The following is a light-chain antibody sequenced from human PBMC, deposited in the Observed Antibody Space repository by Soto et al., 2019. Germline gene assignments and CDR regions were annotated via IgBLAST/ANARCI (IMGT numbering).Light chain of an antibody. CDR2: DVS. CDR1: SSDVGGYNY. CDR3: TSYTSSGTYV. Sequence: QSALTQPASVSGSPGQSITISCTGTSSDVGGYNYVSWHQQHPDKAPKLTIYDVSSRPSGVSNRFSASKSGNTASLTISGLQAEDEADYYCTSYTSSGTYVFGTGTKLTVL. V-gene: IGLV2-14*01. J-gene: IGLJ1*01.